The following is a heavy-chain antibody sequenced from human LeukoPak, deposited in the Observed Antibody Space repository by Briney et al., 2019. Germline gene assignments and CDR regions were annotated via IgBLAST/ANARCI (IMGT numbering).Heavy chain of an antibody. CDR2: IYYSGST. J-gene: IGHJ5*02. Sequence: SETLSLTCTVSGGSISSYYWSWIRQPPGKGLEWIGYIYYSGSTNYNPSLKSRVTISVDTSKNQFSLKLSSVTAADTAVYYCARAIKYCSGGSCYNWFNPWGQGTLVTVSS. V-gene: IGHV4-59*12. CDR1: GGSISSYY. D-gene: IGHD2-15*01. CDR3: ARAIKYCSGGSCYNWFNP.